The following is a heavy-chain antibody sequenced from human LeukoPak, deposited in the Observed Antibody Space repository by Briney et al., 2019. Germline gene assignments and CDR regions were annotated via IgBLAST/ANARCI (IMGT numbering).Heavy chain of an antibody. Sequence: GASVKVSCKVSGYTLTELSMHWVRQAPGKGLEWMGGFDPEDGETIYAQKFQGRVTMTEDTSTDTAYMGLSSLRSEDTAVYYCATTAAFWSGYTHFDYWGQGTLVTVSS. J-gene: IGHJ4*02. D-gene: IGHD3-3*01. CDR2: FDPEDGET. CDR1: GYTLTELS. V-gene: IGHV1-24*01. CDR3: ATTAAFWSGYTHFDY.